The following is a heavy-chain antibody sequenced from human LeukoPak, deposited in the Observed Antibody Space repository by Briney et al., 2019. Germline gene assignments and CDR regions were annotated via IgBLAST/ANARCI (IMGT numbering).Heavy chain of an antibody. CDR3: ARGEAWGNLDY. J-gene: IGHJ4*02. CDR2: ISSNGDSA. V-gene: IGHV3-64*01. Sequence: GGSLRLSCAVSGFTFSSYAMHWVRQAPGKGLEYVSAISSNGDSAYYAHSVKGRFTISRDNSKDTLYLQMGSLRVEDMAVYYCARGEAWGNLDYWGQGTLVTVSS. CDR1: GFTFSSYA. D-gene: IGHD3-16*01.